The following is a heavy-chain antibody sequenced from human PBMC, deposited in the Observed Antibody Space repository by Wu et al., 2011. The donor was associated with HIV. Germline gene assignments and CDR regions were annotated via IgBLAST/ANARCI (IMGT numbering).Heavy chain of an antibody. CDR1: GYTFTSYG. CDR2: FIPLFGTT. J-gene: IGHJ4*02. CDR3: ATDRTNYYGAGTYLGLDH. Sequence: QVQLVQSGAEVKKPGASVKVSCKASGYTFTSYGISWVRQAPGQGLEWVGRFIPLFGTTNYAQEFQGRVTITADKSTSTVYMELSGLRSEDTGFYYCATDRTNYYGAGTYLGLDHWGQGTLVTVSS. D-gene: IGHD3-10*01. V-gene: IGHV1-69*13.